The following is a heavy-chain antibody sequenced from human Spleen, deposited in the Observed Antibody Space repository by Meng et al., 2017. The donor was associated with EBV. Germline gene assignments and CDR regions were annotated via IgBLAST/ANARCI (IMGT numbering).Heavy chain of an antibody. CDR3: ARLSWVQLWYFDF. Sequence: QVQLQESGPRLVQPSXXLXLTCAVSGAPISSSNWWSWVRQPPGRGLEWIGEIYHGGSTNYTPSLKSRVAISLDTSKNQFSLKLSSVTAADTAVYYCARLSWVQLWYFDFWGQGTLVTVSS. CDR1: GAPISSSNW. CDR2: IYHGGST. V-gene: IGHV4-4*02. J-gene: IGHJ4*02. D-gene: IGHD1-1*01.